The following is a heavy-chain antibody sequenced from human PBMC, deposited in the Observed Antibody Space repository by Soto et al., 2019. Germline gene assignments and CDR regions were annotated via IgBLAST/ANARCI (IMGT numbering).Heavy chain of an antibody. CDR3: ARGRDPRFVPFHFHH. CDR1: GFDFSDFY. Sequence: QVQVMESGGQLVKPGGSLRLSCAASGFDFSDFYMSWLRQSPGKGPEWLAYIRGDGSTIYYADSVAGRFTISRDNARSSLYLQMDSVRGEDTAIYYWARGRDPRFVPFHFHHWGQGTLVTVSS. CDR2: IRGDGSTI. J-gene: IGHJ1*01. V-gene: IGHV3-11*01. D-gene: IGHD2-2*01.